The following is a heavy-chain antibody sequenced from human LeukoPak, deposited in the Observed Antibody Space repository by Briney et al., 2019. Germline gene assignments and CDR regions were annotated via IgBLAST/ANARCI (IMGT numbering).Heavy chain of an antibody. CDR1: GITSNSFG. V-gene: IGHV3-23*01. CDR2: ISGSGGTT. D-gene: IGHD3-10*01. CDR3: ANGPRGYFDY. Sequence: PGGSLRLSGVASGITSNSFGMSWVRQAPGKGLEWVSSISGSGGTTYYADSVKGRFTISRDSSKNTMYLQINSLRAEDTAVYYSANGPRGYFDYWGQGTLVIVSS. J-gene: IGHJ4*02.